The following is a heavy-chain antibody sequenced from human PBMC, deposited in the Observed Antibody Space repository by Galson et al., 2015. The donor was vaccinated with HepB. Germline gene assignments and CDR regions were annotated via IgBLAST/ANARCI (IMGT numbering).Heavy chain of an antibody. CDR2: ISDDGVNK. Sequence: SLRLSCAASGFTFSTYGMYWVRQAPGKGLEWVSVISDDGVNKYYADSMKGRFTISRDNSKNTLYLQMNSLRVEDTAVYYCAKQGNKAIFGNYALSTYYFDYWGQGTQVTVSS. D-gene: IGHD3-3*01. CDR1: GFTFSTYG. CDR3: AKQGNKAIFGNYALSTYYFDY. J-gene: IGHJ4*02. V-gene: IGHV3-30*18.